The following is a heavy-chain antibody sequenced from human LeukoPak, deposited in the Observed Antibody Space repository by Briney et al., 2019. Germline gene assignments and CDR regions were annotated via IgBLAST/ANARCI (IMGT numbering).Heavy chain of an antibody. CDR3: ARRSPNYYFDY. CDR1: GFTFSDYW. CDR2: IKKDGSEK. Sequence: GGSLRLSCAASGFTFSDYWMNWVRQAPGKGLEWVANIKKDGSEKHYVDSVKGRFTISRDNAKNSLYLQMNSLRAEDTAVYYCARRSPNYYFDYWGQGTPVTVSS. J-gene: IGHJ4*02. V-gene: IGHV3-7*02.